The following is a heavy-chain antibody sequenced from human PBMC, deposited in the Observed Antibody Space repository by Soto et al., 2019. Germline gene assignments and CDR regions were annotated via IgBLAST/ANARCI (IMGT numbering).Heavy chain of an antibody. CDR1: GYSISSGDY. J-gene: IGHJ3*02. V-gene: IGHV4-38-2*01. Sequence: SETLSLTCAVSGYSISSGDYWGWIRQPPGKGLEWIASIYHSGSTYYSPSLKSRVTISVDTSKNEFSLKLRSVIAADTAMYYCARNLTFVRGGAFDIWGQGTMVTVSS. CDR3: ARNLTFVRGGAFDI. D-gene: IGHD3-10*02. CDR2: IYHSGST.